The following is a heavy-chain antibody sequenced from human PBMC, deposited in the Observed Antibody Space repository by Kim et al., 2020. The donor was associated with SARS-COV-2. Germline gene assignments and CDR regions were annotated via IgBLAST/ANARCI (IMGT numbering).Heavy chain of an antibody. CDR1: GFTVSSNY. CDR2: IYSGGTT. D-gene: IGHD6-13*01. CDR3: ARDGPGEAAGTWDY. Sequence: GGSLRLSCAASGFTVSSNYMSWVRQAPGKGLEWVSVIYSGGTTYYADSVKGRFTISRDNSKNTLYLQMNSLRAEDTAVYYCARDGPGEAAGTWDYWGHGTLVTVSS. J-gene: IGHJ4*01. V-gene: IGHV3-53*01.